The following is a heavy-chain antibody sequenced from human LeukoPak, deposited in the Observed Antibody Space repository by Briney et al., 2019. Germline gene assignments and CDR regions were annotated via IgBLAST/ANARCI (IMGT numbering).Heavy chain of an antibody. V-gene: IGHV1-18*04. J-gene: IGHJ4*02. CDR1: GYTFTGYY. CDR3: ARALSSGCSSTSCSDFDY. Sequence: ASVKVSCKASGYTFTGYYMHWVRQAPGQGLEWMGWISAYNGNTNYAQKLQGRVTMTTDTSTSTAYMELRSLRSDDTAVYYCARALSSGCSSTSCSDFDYWGQGTLVTVSS. D-gene: IGHD2-2*01. CDR2: ISAYNGNT.